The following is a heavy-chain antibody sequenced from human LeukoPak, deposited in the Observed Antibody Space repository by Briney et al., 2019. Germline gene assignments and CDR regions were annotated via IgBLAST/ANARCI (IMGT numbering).Heavy chain of an antibody. Sequence: GGSLRLSCAASGFTFSSYGMHWVRQAPGKGLEWVAFIRYDGSNKYYAESVKGRFTISRDNSKNTLSLQMISLRIEDTAAYYCARDRGIVGVTDYWAQGTLVTVSS. CDR1: GFTFSSYG. D-gene: IGHD1-26*01. CDR3: ARDRGIVGVTDY. J-gene: IGHJ4*02. CDR2: IRYDGSNK. V-gene: IGHV3-30*02.